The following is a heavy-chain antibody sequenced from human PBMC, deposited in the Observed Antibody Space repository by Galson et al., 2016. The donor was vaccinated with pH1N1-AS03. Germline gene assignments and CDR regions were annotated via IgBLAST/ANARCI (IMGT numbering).Heavy chain of an antibody. D-gene: IGHD1-1*01. CDR1: GFTFSDYA. V-gene: IGHV3-23*01. Sequence: SLRLSCAASGFTFSDYAMGWVRQAPGKGLEWLAEISGTGGSPFYADSVKGRVTISRDNSKNTVYLQMTSLRAEDTAVYYCATNALKVRVDYWGQGTLVTVSP. CDR3: ATNALKVRVDY. J-gene: IGHJ4*02. CDR2: ISGTGGSP.